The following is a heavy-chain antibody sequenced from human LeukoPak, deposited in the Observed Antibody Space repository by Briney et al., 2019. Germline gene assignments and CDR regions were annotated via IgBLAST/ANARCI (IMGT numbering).Heavy chain of an antibody. D-gene: IGHD2-15*01. V-gene: IGHV3-21*01. CDR1: GFIFSSYT. Sequence: GGSLRLSCAASGFIFSSYTMNWVRQAPGKGLEWVSSISASGYMYHADSVKGRFTIARDNARNSLYLQMNSLRAEDTAVYYCARDEIVVVAATVGYYYYMDVWGTGTTVTVSS. J-gene: IGHJ6*03. CDR3: ARDEIVVVAATVGYYYYMDV. CDR2: ISASGYM.